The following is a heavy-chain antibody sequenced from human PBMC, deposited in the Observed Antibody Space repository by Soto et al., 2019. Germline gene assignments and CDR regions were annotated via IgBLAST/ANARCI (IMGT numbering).Heavy chain of an antibody. V-gene: IGHV1-69*02. CDR2: IIPVLVIT. CDR3: GIARYDDRYLYYGMDV. D-gene: IGHD3-16*01. J-gene: IGHJ6*02. CDR1: GDTFSSYT. Sequence: QVQLIQSGAEVKKPGSSVKVSCKASGDTFSSYTISWVRQAPGQGLEWMGRIIPVLVITNYARKLEGRVTITADKSTSTVYMELSSLRSEDTAIYYGGIARYDDRYLYYGMDVWGQGTTVTVSS.